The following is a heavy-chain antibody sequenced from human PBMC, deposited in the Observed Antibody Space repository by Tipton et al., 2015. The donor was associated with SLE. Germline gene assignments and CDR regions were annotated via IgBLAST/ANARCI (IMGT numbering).Heavy chain of an antibody. V-gene: IGHV4-34*01. J-gene: IGHJ4*02. Sequence: TLSLTCAVYGGSFSGYYWSWIRQPPGKGLEWIGEINHSGSTNYNPSLKSRVTISVDTSKNQFSLKLSSVTAADTAVYYCARHVAYYYGSGSYYFDYWGQGTLVTVSS. CDR3: ARHVAYYYGSGSYYFDY. CDR1: GGSFSGYY. CDR2: INHSGST. D-gene: IGHD3-10*01.